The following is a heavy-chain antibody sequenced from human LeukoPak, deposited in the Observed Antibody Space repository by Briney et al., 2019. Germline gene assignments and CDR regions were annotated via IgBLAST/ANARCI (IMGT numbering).Heavy chain of an antibody. CDR3: AKLNYYDSSGSDY. CDR2: VSGSADAT. D-gene: IGHD3-22*01. J-gene: IGHJ4*02. CDR1: GFTFSNYA. V-gene: IGHV3-23*01. Sequence: GGSLRLSCAASGFTFSNYAMTWVRQAPGKGLEWVSVVSGSADATYYADSVKGRLTISRDNSKNTLYLQMNSLRAEDTAVYYCAKLNYYDSSGSDYWGQGTLVTVSS.